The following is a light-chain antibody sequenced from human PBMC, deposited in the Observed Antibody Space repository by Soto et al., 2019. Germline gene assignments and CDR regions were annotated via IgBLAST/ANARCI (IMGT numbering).Light chain of an antibody. CDR2: EVS. CDR1: SSDVGTYDL. V-gene: IGLV2-23*02. Sequence: QSALTQPASVSGSPGQSITISCSGTSSDVGTYDLVSWYQQCPGKAPKLMIYEVSKRPSGVSNRFSGSKSGKTASLTISGLQAEDEADYYCCSYAGNSPVVFGGGTKVTVL. CDR3: CSYAGNSPVV. J-gene: IGLJ2*01.